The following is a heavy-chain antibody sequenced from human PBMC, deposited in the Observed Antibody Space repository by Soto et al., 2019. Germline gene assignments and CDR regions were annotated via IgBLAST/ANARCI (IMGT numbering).Heavy chain of an antibody. CDR1: GFTFSSYD. J-gene: IGHJ4*02. CDR2: IGTAGDT. Sequence: GXSLRLSCAASGFTFSSYDMHWFRQATVKGLEWVSAIGTAGDTYYPGSVKGRFTISRENAKNSLYLQMNSLRAGDTAVYYCARDGANGYYDYWGQGTLVTVSS. CDR3: ARDGANGYYDY. V-gene: IGHV3-13*01. D-gene: IGHD2-8*01.